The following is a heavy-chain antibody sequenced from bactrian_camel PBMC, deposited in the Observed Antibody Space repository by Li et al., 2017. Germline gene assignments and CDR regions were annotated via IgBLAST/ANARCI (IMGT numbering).Heavy chain of an antibody. Sequence: DVQLVESGGGSVQAGGSLRLSCEVSGDTYTSNCMGWFRQAQGKEREGVAAIYTGDNTTRYVDSVKGRFTISQDSAKNTVYLRMDSLKPEDTATYYCAAREFPYPKACGGSWDRARSYFTSWGQGTQVTVS. D-gene: IGHD2*01. V-gene: IGHV3S40*01. J-gene: IGHJ6*01. CDR2: IYTGDNTT. CDR3: AAREFPYPKACGGSWDRARSYFTS. CDR1: GDTYTSNC.